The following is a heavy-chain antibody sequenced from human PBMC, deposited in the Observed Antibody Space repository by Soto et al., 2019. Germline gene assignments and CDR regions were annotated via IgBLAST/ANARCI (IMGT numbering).Heavy chain of an antibody. CDR3: ARRVKGVLRYFDWLLFEGFFDY. D-gene: IGHD3-9*01. J-gene: IGHJ4*02. CDR1: GVSISSGGYY. V-gene: IGHV4-39*01. Sequence: SETLSLTCTVSGVSISSGGYYWGWIRQHPGKGLEWIGSIYYSGSTYYNPSLKSRVTISVDTSKNQFSLKLSSVTAADTAVYYCARRVKGVLRYFDWLLFEGFFDYWGQGTLVTVSS. CDR2: IYYSGST.